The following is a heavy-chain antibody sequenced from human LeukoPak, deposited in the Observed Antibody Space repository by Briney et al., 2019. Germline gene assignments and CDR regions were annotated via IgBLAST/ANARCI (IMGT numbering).Heavy chain of an antibody. CDR1: GGSFSGYY. V-gene: IGHV4-34*01. Sequence: SETLSLTCAVYGGSFSGYYWSWIRQPPGKGLEWIGEINHSGSTNYNPSLKSRVTVSVDTSKNQFSLKLSSVTAADTAVYYCARTGYSSGWYYFDYWGQGTLVTVSS. CDR2: INHSGST. D-gene: IGHD6-19*01. J-gene: IGHJ4*02. CDR3: ARTGYSSGWYYFDY.